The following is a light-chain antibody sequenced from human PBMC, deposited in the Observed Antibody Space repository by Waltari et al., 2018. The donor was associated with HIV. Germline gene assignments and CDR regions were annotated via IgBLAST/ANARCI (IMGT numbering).Light chain of an antibody. Sequence: QSVLTQPPSTSGTPGQRVTISCSWSRPHIGSNTLTYYQHLPGTAPKLLIYGNNQRPSGVPDRFSGSKSGTSASLAISGLQAEEEADYYCAAWDDSLNGLWVFGGGTKLTVL. J-gene: IGLJ3*02. CDR3: AAWDDSLNGLWV. V-gene: IGLV1-44*01. CDR2: GNN. CDR1: RPHIGSNT.